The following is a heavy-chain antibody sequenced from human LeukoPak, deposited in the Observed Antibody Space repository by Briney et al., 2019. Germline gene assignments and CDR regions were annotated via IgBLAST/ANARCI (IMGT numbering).Heavy chain of an antibody. J-gene: IGHJ3*02. CDR2: IYTSGST. D-gene: IGHD2-15*01. Sequence: SETLSLTCTVSGGSISSGSYFWSWIRQPAGKGLEWIGRIYTSGSTNYNPSLKSRVTISVDTSKNQFSLKLSSVTAADTAVYYCASDRIEVDAFDIWGQGTMVTGSS. CDR3: ASDRIEVDAFDI. V-gene: IGHV4-61*02. CDR1: GGSISSGSYF.